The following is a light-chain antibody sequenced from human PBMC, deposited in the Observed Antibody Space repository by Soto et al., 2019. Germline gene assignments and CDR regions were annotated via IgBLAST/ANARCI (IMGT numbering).Light chain of an antibody. CDR3: QQYNNWPPYT. CDR1: QSVSSN. Sequence: IVMTQSPASLAVSPGARATLSCRASQSVSSNLAWYQQKPGQAPRLLIYSASTRATGIPARFSGSGSGTEFTLTISSLQSEDFAVYYCQQYNNWPPYTFGQGTKLEIK. CDR2: SAS. V-gene: IGKV3-15*01. J-gene: IGKJ2*01.